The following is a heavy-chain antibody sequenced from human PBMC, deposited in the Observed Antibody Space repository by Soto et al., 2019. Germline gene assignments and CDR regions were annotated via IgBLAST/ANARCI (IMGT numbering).Heavy chain of an antibody. CDR3: ARCVHCSNGGHFDP. D-gene: IGHD2-8*01. CDR2: LWPSGGA. V-gene: IGHV4-4*02. J-gene: IGHJ5*02. CDR1: GDSITSSNW. Sequence: QVQKQESGPRLETPSGGTLSLTCAVSGDSITSSNWWTWLRQAPGKGLEGIGELWPSGGANYNPSLQNRVTISVDKSTNRPSLKLTSMTAADTAIYYCARCVHCSNGGHFDPWGQGTLVTVSS.